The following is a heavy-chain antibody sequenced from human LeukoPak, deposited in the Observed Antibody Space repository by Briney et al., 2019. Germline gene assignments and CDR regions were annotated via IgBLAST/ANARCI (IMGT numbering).Heavy chain of an antibody. CDR1: GGSVSSGSYY. Sequence: SETLSLTCTVSGGSVSSGSYYWSWIRQPPGKGLEWIGYIYYSGSTNYNPSLKSRVTISVGTSKNQFSLKLSSVTAADTAVYYCARDSITIFGVVSVYYYGMDVWGQGTTVTVSS. CDR2: IYYSGST. D-gene: IGHD3-3*01. V-gene: IGHV4-61*01. J-gene: IGHJ6*02. CDR3: ARDSITIFGVVSVYYYGMDV.